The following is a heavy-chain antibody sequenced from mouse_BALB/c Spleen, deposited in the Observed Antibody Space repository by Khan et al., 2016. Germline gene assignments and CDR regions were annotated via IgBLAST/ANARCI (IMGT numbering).Heavy chain of an antibody. CDR2: IYWDDDK. CDR3: ARRGSASYGYFDY. CDR1: GFSLSTSGMG. D-gene: IGHD1-1*01. Sequence: QVTLKESGPGILQPSQTLSLTCSFSGFSLSTSGMGVSWIRQPSGKGLEWLAHIYWDDDKRYNPSLKSRLTISKDTSRDQVFLKITSVDTADTATYYCARRGSASYGYFDYWGQGTTLTVSS. V-gene: IGHV8-12*01. J-gene: IGHJ2*01.